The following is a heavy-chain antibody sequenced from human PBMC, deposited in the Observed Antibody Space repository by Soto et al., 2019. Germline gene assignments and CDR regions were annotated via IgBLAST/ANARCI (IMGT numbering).Heavy chain of an antibody. V-gene: IGHV4-31*03. CDR1: GGSISSTGYF. CDR2: IFYNGNT. Sequence: QVQLRESGPGLVKPSQTLSLTCTVSGGSISSTGYFWTWIRQHPGKGLEWIGYIFYNGNTFHNQSLKSRVTISVDTSKTHFSLELSSGTAADPAVFYCARKAGGGDYFDYWGQGTLVTVSS. J-gene: IGHJ4*02. CDR3: ARKAGGGDYFDY. D-gene: IGHD3-16*01.